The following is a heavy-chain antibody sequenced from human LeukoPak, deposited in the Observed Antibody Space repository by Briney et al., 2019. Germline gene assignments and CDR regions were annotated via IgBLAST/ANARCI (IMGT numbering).Heavy chain of an antibody. CDR3: ARVVVAAAAGTDWFDP. D-gene: IGHD6-13*01. Sequence: ASVKVSCKTSGYSFTNDVITWVRQAPGQGLEWMGWISVSNGNTQYAERLQGRVTMTTDTSTTTAYMELSSLKSDDTAIYYCARVVVAAAAGTDWFDPWGQGTLVTVS. J-gene: IGHJ5*02. V-gene: IGHV1-18*01. CDR1: GYSFTNDV. CDR2: ISVSNGNT.